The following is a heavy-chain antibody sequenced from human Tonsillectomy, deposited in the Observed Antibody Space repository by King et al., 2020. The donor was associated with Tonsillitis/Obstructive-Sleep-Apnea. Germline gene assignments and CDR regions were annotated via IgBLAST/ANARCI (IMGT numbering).Heavy chain of an antibody. D-gene: IGHD3-3*01. Sequence: FTLKESGPTLVKPTQTLTLTCTFSGFSLSTSEVSVGWIRQPPGKALEWLALIFWDDDKHYSPSLKSRLTITRDTSKNQVVLTMTDMDPVDTATYYCAHRSGAFWSAYFDYWGQGTLVTVSS. CDR2: IFWDDDK. J-gene: IGHJ4*02. V-gene: IGHV2-5*02. CDR1: GFSLSTSEVS. CDR3: AHRSGAFWSAYFDY.